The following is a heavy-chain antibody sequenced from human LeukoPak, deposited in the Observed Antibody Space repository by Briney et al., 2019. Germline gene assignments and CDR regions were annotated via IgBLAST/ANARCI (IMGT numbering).Heavy chain of an antibody. CDR3: ARVGFGGPLWAFDI. V-gene: IGHV4-59*01. Sequence: SETLSLTCTVSGGSISSYYWSWIRQPPGKGLEWIGYIYYSGSTNYNPSLKSRVTISVDTSKNQFSLKLSSVTAADTAVYYCARVGFGGPLWAFDIWGQGTMVTVSS. J-gene: IGHJ3*02. CDR1: GGSISSYY. CDR2: IYYSGST. D-gene: IGHD3-10*01.